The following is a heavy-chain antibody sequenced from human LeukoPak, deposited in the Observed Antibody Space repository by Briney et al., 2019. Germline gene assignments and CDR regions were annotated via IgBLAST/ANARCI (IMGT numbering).Heavy chain of an antibody. Sequence: QSQTLSLTCAISGDSVSSNSAAWNWIRQSPSRGLEWLGRTYCRSKWYNDYAVSVKSRITINPDTSNNQFSLQLNSVTPEDTAVYYCARESCSSSSCFYYYYMDVWGKGTTVTVSS. V-gene: IGHV6-1*01. D-gene: IGHD6-6*01. CDR3: ARESCSSSSCFYYYYMDV. J-gene: IGHJ6*03. CDR2: TYCRSKWYN. CDR1: GDSVSSNSAA.